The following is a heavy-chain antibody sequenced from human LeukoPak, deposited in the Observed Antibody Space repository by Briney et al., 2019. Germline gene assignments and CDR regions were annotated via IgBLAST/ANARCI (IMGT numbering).Heavy chain of an antibody. J-gene: IGHJ3*02. CDR3: AKGREYQLRDAFDI. CDR1: GFTFDDYA. V-gene: IGHV3-9*01. CDR2: VSWGSGSI. Sequence: GGSLRLSCEASGFTFDDYAMHWVRQAPGKGLEWVSGVSWGSGSIGYADSVKGRFTISRDNAKNSLNLQMNSLRAEDSALYYCAKGREYQLRDAFDIWGQGTTVIVSS. D-gene: IGHD2-2*01.